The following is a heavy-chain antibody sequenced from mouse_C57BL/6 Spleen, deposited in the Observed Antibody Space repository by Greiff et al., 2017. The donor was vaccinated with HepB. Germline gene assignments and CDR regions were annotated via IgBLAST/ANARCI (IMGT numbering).Heavy chain of an antibody. J-gene: IGHJ3*01. Sequence: SFHISFKSSFYSFSSYWMNWVKQRPVKGLEWIGHIYPGDGDTNYNGKFKGKATLTADKSSSTAYMQLSSLTSEDSAVYFCARTGDYDGFAYWGQGTLVTVSA. CDR3: ARTGDYDGFAY. CDR2: IYPGDGDT. D-gene: IGHD2-4*01. V-gene: IGHV1-80*01. CDR1: FYSFSSYW.